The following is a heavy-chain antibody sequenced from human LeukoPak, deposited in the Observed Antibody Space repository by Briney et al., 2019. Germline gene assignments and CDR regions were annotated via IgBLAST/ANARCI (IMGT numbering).Heavy chain of an antibody. CDR1: GFTFSSYW. J-gene: IGHJ5*02. D-gene: IGHD2-15*01. Sequence: GGSLRLSCAASGFTFSSYWMSWVRQAPGKGLEWVTNIKQDGSKKYYVDSVKGRFTISRDNAKNSLYLQMNSLRAEDTAVYYCARDQGCSGGSCYSVGVNWFDPWGQGTLVTVSS. CDR2: IKQDGSKK. CDR3: ARDQGCSGGSCYSVGVNWFDP. V-gene: IGHV3-7*01.